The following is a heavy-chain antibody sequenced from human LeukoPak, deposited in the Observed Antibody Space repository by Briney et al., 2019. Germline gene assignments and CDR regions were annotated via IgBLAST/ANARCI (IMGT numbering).Heavy chain of an antibody. D-gene: IGHD2-2*01. CDR2: ISSSSSYI. J-gene: IGHJ4*02. V-gene: IGHV3-21*01. CDR3: ARDREYCSSTSCHPKGDY. Sequence: GGSLGLSCAASGFTFSSYSMNWVRQAPGKGLEWVSSISSSSSYIYYADSVKGRFTISRDNAKNSLYLQMNSLRAEDTAVYYCARDREYCSSTSCHPKGDYWGQGTLVTVSS. CDR1: GFTFSSYS.